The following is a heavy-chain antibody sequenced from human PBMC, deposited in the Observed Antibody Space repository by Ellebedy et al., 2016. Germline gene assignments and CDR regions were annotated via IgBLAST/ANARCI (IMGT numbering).Heavy chain of an antibody. CDR1: GYTFTNYG. Sequence: ASVKVSCKASGYTFTNYGMNWVRQVPGQGLEWMGWINTKTGNPTYVQGFTGRFVFSLDTSVTTAYLEISSLEAEDTAVYFCAGGGGICSSKCCFDFWGQGTMVTVSS. CDR3: AGGGGICSSKCCFDF. J-gene: IGHJ3*01. CDR2: INTKTGNP. V-gene: IGHV7-4-1*02. D-gene: IGHD2-15*01.